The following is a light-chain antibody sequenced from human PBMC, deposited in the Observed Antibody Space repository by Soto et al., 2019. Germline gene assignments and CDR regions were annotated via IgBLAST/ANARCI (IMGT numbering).Light chain of an antibody. J-gene: IGKJ1*01. CDR2: DVS. CDR3: QQYDSYSWT. Sequence: DIQMTQSPSTLSASVGERVTITCRASQSVSNWLAWYQQKPGKAPKLLIYDVSSLESGVPSRFSGSGSGTEFILNISSLQPDDFATYYCQQYDSYSWTFGQGTKVEMK. CDR1: QSVSNW. V-gene: IGKV1-5*01.